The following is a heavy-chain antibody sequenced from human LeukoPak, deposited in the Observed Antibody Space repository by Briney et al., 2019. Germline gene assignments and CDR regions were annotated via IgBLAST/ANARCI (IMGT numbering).Heavy chain of an antibody. Sequence: SETLSLTCTVSGGSISSYYWSWIRQPPGKGLEWIGYIYYTGTTDSNPSLRSRVTISLDTSKNQFSLNLSSVTAADTAVYYCARRWVYDKRAFDAWGQGTMVTVSS. CDR2: IYYTGTT. V-gene: IGHV4-59*08. CDR1: GGSISSYY. J-gene: IGHJ3*01. D-gene: IGHD3-16*01. CDR3: ARRWVYDKRAFDA.